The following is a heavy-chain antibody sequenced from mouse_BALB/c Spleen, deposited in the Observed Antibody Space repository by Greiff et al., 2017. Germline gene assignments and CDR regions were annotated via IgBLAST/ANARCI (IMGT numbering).Heavy chain of an antibody. Sequence: EVQGVESGGGLVKPGGSLKLSCAASGFTFSSYAMSWVRQSPEKRLEWVAEISSGGSYTYYPDTVTGRFTISRDNAKNTLYLEMSSLRSEDTAMYYCARVYLEDYFDYWGQGTTLTVSS. CDR3: ARVYLEDYFDY. D-gene: IGHD1-1*01. CDR1: GFTFSSYA. V-gene: IGHV5-9-4*01. J-gene: IGHJ2*01. CDR2: ISSGGSYT.